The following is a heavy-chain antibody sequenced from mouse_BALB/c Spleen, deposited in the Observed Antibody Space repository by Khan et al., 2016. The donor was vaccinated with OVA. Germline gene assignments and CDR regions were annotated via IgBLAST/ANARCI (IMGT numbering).Heavy chain of an antibody. CDR1: GDSITSGY. D-gene: IGHD2-14*01. CDR2: MIYTGYT. Sequence: EVKLEESGPSLVKPSQTLSLTCSVTGDSITSGYWSWIRKFPGYKLEYMGYMIYTGYTDYNPPPKSRIAITRPTSTNQYYLLLNYVTADDTATYYCARSTYRYAFAYWGQGTLVTVAA. J-gene: IGHJ3*01. CDR3: ARSTYRYAFAY. V-gene: IGHV3-8*02.